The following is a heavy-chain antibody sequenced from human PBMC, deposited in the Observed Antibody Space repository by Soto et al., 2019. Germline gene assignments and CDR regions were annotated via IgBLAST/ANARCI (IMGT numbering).Heavy chain of an antibody. CDR1: GGSISNDY. V-gene: IGHV4-4*09. Sequence: PSETLSLTCRVSGGSISNDYWTWIRQPPGKGLEWIGYIYKGGSINYNPSLKSRVTISVDTSNNQFSLKLSSVTAADTAVYYCVRAYYDRSGYALDPWGQGTLVTVLL. CDR2: IYKGGSI. CDR3: VRAYYDRSGYALDP. D-gene: IGHD3-22*01. J-gene: IGHJ5*02.